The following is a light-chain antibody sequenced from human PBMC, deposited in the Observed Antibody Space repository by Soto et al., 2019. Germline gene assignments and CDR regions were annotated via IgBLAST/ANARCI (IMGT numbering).Light chain of an antibody. V-gene: IGLV1-44*01. Sequence: QSVLTQPPSASGTPGQRIIISCSGSTSNIESHSVNWYQQVPGTAPKLLIITNSQRPSGVPDRFSGSKSGASASLAISGLQSEDEATYYCATWDDSRKGVFGTGTKVTVL. CDR1: TSNIESHS. CDR2: TNS. CDR3: ATWDDSRKGV. J-gene: IGLJ1*01.